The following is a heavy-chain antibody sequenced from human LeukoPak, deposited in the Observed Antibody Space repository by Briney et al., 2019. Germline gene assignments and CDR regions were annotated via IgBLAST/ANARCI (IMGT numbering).Heavy chain of an antibody. CDR1: GFTFSSCA. V-gene: IGHV3-30*04. CDR2: ISYDGSNK. CDR3: AREEDNWNSNWFDP. D-gene: IGHD1-7*01. J-gene: IGHJ5*02. Sequence: GRSLRLSCAASGFTFSSCAMHWVRQAPGKGLEWVAVISYDGSNKYYADSVKGRFTISRDNSKNTLYLQMNSLRAEDTAVYYCAREEDNWNSNWFDPWGQGTLVTVSS.